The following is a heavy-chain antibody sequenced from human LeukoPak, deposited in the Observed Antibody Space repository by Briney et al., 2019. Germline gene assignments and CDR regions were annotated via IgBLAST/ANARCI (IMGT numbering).Heavy chain of an antibody. Sequence: SETLSLTCTVSGGSISSYYWSWIRQPPGKGLEWVGYIYYSGTTNYNPSLKSRVTISVDTSKNQFSLKLSSVIAADTAVYYCARGVYIAAAQYGYWGQGTLVTVSS. D-gene: IGHD6-13*01. CDR1: GGSISSYY. CDR2: IYYSGTT. J-gene: IGHJ4*02. CDR3: ARGVYIAAAQYGY. V-gene: IGHV4-59*01.